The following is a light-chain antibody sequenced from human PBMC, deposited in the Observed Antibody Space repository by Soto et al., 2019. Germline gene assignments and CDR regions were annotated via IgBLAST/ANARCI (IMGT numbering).Light chain of an antibody. V-gene: IGKV3-11*01. CDR3: LQCSDWPIT. CDR2: DAS. Sequence: EIVLTQSPPTLSLSPGESAALSCRVSQPISTYLAWYQQKPGQAPRLLIYDASTRATGIPARFSGSGSGTDFTLTISYLEPEDFAVYYCLQCSDWPITFGQGTRLEI. CDR1: QPISTY. J-gene: IGKJ5*01.